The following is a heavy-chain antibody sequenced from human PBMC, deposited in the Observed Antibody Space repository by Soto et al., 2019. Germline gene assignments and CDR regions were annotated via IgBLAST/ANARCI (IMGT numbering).Heavy chain of an antibody. J-gene: IGHJ6*02. V-gene: IGHV4-61*01. Sequence: SETLSLTCTVSGGSVSSGSYYWSWIRQPPGKGLEWIGYIYYSGSTNYNPSLKSRVTISVDTSKNQFSLKLSSVTAADTAVYYCARDRTYYDFWSGYPPILHYYYYGMDVWGQGTTVTVSS. CDR2: IYYSGST. D-gene: IGHD3-3*01. CDR1: GGSVSSGSYY. CDR3: ARDRTYYDFWSGYPPILHYYYYGMDV.